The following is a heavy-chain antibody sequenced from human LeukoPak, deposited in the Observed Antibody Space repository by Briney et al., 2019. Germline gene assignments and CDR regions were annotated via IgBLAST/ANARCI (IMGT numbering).Heavy chain of an antibody. Sequence: PGRSLRLSCAASGFTFSSYGMHWVRQAPGKGLEWVAVIWYDGSNKYYADSVKGRFTISRDNSKNTLYPQMNSLRAEDTAVYYCARPHPRTVFGVFSYYYGMDVWGQGTTVTVSS. CDR2: IWYDGSNK. J-gene: IGHJ6*02. CDR3: ARPHPRTVFGVFSYYYGMDV. D-gene: IGHD3-3*01. CDR1: GFTFSSYG. V-gene: IGHV3-33*01.